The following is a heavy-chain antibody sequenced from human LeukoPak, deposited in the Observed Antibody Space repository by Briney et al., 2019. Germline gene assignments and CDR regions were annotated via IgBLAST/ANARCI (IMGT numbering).Heavy chain of an antibody. V-gene: IGHV4-39*07. Sequence: KPSETLSLICTVSGGSIISTSHYWGWIRQPPWKGLEWIGNIFYSGTTYYYPSLTSRVTVSIDTSKSQFSLRLTSVTAADTAVYFCARVTYGRPGYWYFDLWGRGTLVTVSS. CDR1: GGSIISTSHY. CDR3: ARVTYGRPGYWYFDL. D-gene: IGHD3-10*01. CDR2: IFYSGTT. J-gene: IGHJ2*01.